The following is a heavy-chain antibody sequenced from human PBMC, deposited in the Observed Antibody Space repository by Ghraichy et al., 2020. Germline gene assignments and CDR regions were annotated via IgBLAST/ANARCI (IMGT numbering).Heavy chain of an antibody. D-gene: IGHD1-26*01. CDR2: DGNNK. CDR3: ARERREATIMLGDY. J-gene: IGHJ4*02. CDR1: GFTFSSYA. V-gene: IGHV3-30-3*01. Sequence: GKSLNISCAASGFTFSSYAMHWVRQAPGKGLEWVAVDGNNKYYADSVKGRFTVSRDNSKNTLYLQMNSLRAEDTAVYYCARERREATIMLGDYWGRGTLVTVSS.